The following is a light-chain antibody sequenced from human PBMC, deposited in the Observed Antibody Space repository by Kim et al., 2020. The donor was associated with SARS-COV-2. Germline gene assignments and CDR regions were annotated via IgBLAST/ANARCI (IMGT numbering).Light chain of an antibody. Sequence: SVSPGDRATLSCRASQSVSSNLAWYQHKPGQAPRLLIYAASTRATGVPARFSGSGSGTEFTLTISSLQSEDFAVYYCQQYNNWPLFGPGTKVDIK. CDR3: QQYNNWPL. J-gene: IGKJ3*01. CDR2: AAS. CDR1: QSVSSN. V-gene: IGKV3-15*01.